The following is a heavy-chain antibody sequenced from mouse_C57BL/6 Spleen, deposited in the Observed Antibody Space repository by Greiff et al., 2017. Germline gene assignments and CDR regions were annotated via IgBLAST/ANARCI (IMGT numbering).Heavy chain of an antibody. D-gene: IGHD2-1*01. CDR2: IDPSDSYT. J-gene: IGHJ4*01. V-gene: IGHV1-69*01. CDR3: ARGDGNYSMDY. Sequence: QVQLQQPGAELVMPGASVKLSCKASGYTFTSYWMHWVKQRPGQGLEWIGEIDPSDSYTNYNQKFKGKSTLTVDKSSSTAYMQLRSLTSEDSAVYYCARGDGNYSMDYWGQGTSVTGSS. CDR1: GYTFTSYW.